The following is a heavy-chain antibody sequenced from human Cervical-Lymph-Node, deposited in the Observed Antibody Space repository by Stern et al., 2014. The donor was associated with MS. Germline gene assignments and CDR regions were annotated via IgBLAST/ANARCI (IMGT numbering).Heavy chain of an antibody. D-gene: IGHD3-10*01. CDR3: ARGRGSFGMDV. V-gene: IGHV4-34*01. CDR2: INISGST. J-gene: IGHJ6*02. CDR1: GGSFSGYY. Sequence: QVQLQQWGAGLLKQSETLSLTCGVYGGSFSGYYWTWIRQPPGKGLEWIAEINISGSTKYNPSLKSRVTLSQDISKKQFSLTLGSVTGADTAVYYCARGRGSFGMDVWGPGTTVTVS.